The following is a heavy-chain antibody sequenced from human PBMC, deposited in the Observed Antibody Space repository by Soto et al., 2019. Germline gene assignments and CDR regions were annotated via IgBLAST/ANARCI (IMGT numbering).Heavy chain of an antibody. V-gene: IGHV3-23*01. CDR3: AREGVYSDYGDAFDI. Sequence: PGGSLRLSCAGSGFTFSSNAMGWVRQAPGKGLEWVSHISGSGGVTYYADSVKGRFTSSRDNSKNTLNRQMNGLRVEDRGVDYWAREGVYSDYGDAFDIWGQGTMVTVSS. CDR2: ISGSGGVT. J-gene: IGHJ3*02. D-gene: IGHD5-12*01. CDR1: GFTFSSNA.